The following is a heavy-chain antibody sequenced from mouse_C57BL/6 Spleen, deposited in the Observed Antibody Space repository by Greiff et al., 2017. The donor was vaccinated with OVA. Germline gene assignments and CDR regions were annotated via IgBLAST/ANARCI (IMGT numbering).Heavy chain of an antibody. J-gene: IGHJ4*01. CDR1: GFSFNTYA. D-gene: IGHD1-1*01. CDR2: IRSKSNNYAT. V-gene: IGHV10-1*01. CDR3: VRQESFIYAMDY. Sequence: EVQRVESGGGLVQPKGSLKLSCAASGFSFNTYAMNWVRQAPGKGLEWVARIRSKSNNYATYYADSVKDRFTISRDDSESMLYLQMNNLKTEDTAMYYCVRQESFIYAMDYWGQGTSVTVSS.